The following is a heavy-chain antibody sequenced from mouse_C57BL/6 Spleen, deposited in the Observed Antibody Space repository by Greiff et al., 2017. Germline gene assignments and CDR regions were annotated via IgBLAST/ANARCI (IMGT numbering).Heavy chain of an antibody. CDR3: TRGGYYEGWYFDV. V-gene: IGHV1-15*01. Sequence: VQLQQSGAELVRPGASVTLSCKASGYTFTDYEMHWVKQTPVHGLEWIGAIDPETGGTAYNQKFKGKAILTAAKSSSTAYMELRSLTSEDSAVYYCTRGGYYEGWYFDVWGTGTTVTVSS. CDR1: GYTFTDYE. CDR2: IDPETGGT. J-gene: IGHJ1*03. D-gene: IGHD2-3*01.